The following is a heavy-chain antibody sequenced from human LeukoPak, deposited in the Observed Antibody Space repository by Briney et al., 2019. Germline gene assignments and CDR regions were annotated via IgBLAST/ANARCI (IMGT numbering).Heavy chain of an antibody. CDR3: TRDGFYYHYYMDV. CDR2: ISYSGAT. J-gene: IGHJ6*03. V-gene: IGHV4-39*07. CDR1: GGTVTSSTYF. Sequence: SETLSLTCTLSGGTVTSSTYFWGWIRQPPGKGLEWIGSISYSGATYYNPSLKSRVSMSVHTSKNQFSLKLSSVTAADTAVYYCTRDGFYYHYYMDVWGEGTTVTVSS. D-gene: IGHD1-14*01.